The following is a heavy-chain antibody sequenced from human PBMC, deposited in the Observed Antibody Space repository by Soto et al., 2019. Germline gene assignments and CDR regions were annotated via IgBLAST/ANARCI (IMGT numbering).Heavy chain of an antibody. V-gene: IGHV1-3*01. Sequence: WASVKVSCKASGYTFTSYGINWVRQAPGRGLEWMGWINPGNGNTKYSQQFQGRVIIDRDTSASTAYMELSSLRSEDTAVDYCARGGYFDSSNYLAYWGLGTLVTVSA. CDR3: ARGGYFDSSNYLAY. CDR2: INPGNGNT. D-gene: IGHD3-22*01. CDR1: GYTFTSYG. J-gene: IGHJ4*02.